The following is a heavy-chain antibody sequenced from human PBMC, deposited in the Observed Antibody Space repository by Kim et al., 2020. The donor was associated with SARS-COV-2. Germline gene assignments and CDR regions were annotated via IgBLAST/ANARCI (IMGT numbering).Heavy chain of an antibody. J-gene: IGHJ4*02. Sequence: GGSLRLSCAASGFTFSSYWMSWVRQAPGKGLEWVANIKQDGSEKYYVDSVKGRFTISRDNAKNSLYLQMNSLRAEDTAVYYCARDAVDSSGYYYDWGQGTLVTVSS. CDR3: ARDAVDSSGYYYD. CDR1: GFTFSSYW. CDR2: IKQDGSEK. V-gene: IGHV3-7*01. D-gene: IGHD3-22*01.